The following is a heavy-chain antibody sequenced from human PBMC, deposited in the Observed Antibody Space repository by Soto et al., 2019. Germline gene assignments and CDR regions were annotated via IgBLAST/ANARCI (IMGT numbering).Heavy chain of an antibody. CDR1: GYTFTSYG. Sequence: ASVKVSCTASGYTFTSYGISWVRQAPGQGLEWMGWISAYNGNTNYAQKLQGRVTMTTDTSTSTAYMELRSLRSDDTAVDYCARLWYYGWGSYQYYYYMDVWGKGTTVTVSS. D-gene: IGHD3-16*02. CDR2: ISAYNGNT. J-gene: IGHJ6*03. CDR3: ARLWYYGWGSYQYYYYMDV. V-gene: IGHV1-18*01.